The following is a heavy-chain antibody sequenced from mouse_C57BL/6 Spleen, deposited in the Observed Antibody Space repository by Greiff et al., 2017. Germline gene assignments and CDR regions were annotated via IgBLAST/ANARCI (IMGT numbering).Heavy chain of an antibody. Sequence: QVQLQQSGPGLVQPSQSLSITCTVSGFSLTSYGVHWVRQSPGKGLEWLGVIWSGGSTDYNAAFISRLSISKDNAKSQVFFKMNSLQADDTAIYYCAGYDYDDGAWFAYWGQGTLVTVSA. CDR1: GFSLTSYG. D-gene: IGHD2-4*01. V-gene: IGHV2-2*01. CDR2: IWSGGST. J-gene: IGHJ3*01. CDR3: AGYDYDDGAWFAY.